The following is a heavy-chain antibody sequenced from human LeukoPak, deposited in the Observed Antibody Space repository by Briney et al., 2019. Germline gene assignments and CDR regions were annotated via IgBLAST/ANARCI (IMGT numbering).Heavy chain of an antibody. CDR1: GFTFSSYA. Sequence: PGGSLRLSCAASGFTFSSYAMHWVRQAPGKGLQWVAVISYDGSNKYYADSVKGRFTISRDNSKNTLYLQMNSLRAEDTAVYYCARDTFYYYDSSGYPDYWGRGTLVTVSS. V-gene: IGHV3-30-3*01. J-gene: IGHJ4*02. CDR3: ARDTFYYYDSSGYPDY. CDR2: ISYDGSNK. D-gene: IGHD3-22*01.